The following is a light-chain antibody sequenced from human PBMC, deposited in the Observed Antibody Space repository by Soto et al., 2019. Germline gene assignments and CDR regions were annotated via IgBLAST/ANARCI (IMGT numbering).Light chain of an antibody. CDR3: QAYDYSLTAFV. V-gene: IGLV8-61*01. CDR1: SDSVSASHF. CDR2: NTN. J-gene: IGLJ3*02. Sequence: QAVVTQEPSFSVSPGGTVTLTCGLSSDSVSASHFPSWYQQTPGQAPRTLIYNTNTRSSGVPDRFSGSKSGTSASLAITGLQAEDEADYYCQAYDYSLTAFVFGGGTKLTVL.